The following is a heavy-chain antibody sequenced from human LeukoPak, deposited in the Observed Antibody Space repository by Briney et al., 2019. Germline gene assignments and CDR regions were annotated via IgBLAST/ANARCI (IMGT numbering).Heavy chain of an antibody. Sequence: SETLSLTCTVSGGSISSYYWSWIRQPAGKGLEWIGRIYTSGSTNYNPSLKSRVTMSVDTSKNQFSLKLSSVTAADTAVYYCARTRGDYIWGSYFDYWGQGTLVTVSS. CDR1: GGSISSYY. CDR2: IYTSGST. D-gene: IGHD3-16*01. V-gene: IGHV4-4*07. CDR3: ARTRGDYIWGSYFDY. J-gene: IGHJ4*02.